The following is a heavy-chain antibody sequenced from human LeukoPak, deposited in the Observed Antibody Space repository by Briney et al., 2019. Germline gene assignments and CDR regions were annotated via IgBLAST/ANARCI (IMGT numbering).Heavy chain of an antibody. Sequence: GGSLRLSCAAPGFTFSSYAMSWVRQAPGKGLEWLSSISGSAGSTYYADSARGRFTISRDNSKDTLYLQMNSLRAEDTAVYYCATPLFDYWGQGTLVTVSS. CDR3: ATPLFDY. CDR1: GFTFSSYA. J-gene: IGHJ4*02. V-gene: IGHV3-23*01. CDR2: ISGSAGST.